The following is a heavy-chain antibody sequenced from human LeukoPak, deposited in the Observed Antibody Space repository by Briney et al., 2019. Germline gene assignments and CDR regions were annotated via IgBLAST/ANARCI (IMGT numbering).Heavy chain of an antibody. V-gene: IGHV1-2*02. D-gene: IGHD4-11*01. Sequence: GASVKVSSKASGYTLTGYYIHWVRQAPGQGLEWMAWSNPNGGGTNYVQKFEGRVTMTRATSIDTAYMKLSSLRSDDTAMYYCARSTGSSPVDGDYWGQGILVTVSS. CDR1: GYTLTGYY. J-gene: IGHJ4*02. CDR2: SNPNGGGT. CDR3: ARSTGSSPVDGDY.